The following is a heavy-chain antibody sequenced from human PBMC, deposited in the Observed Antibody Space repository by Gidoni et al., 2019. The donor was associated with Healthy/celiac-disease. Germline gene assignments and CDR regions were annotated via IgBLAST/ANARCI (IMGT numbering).Heavy chain of an antibody. D-gene: IGHD3-22*01. Sequence: QLQLVPSGAEVKKPGASVKVSCKASGYTFTSYGISWVRQAPGQGLEWMGWISAYNGNTNYAQKLKGRVTMTTDTATSTAYMELRSLRSDDTAVYYCARGYYDSSGYYPNWFDPWGQGTLVTVSS. V-gene: IGHV1-18*04. CDR3: ARGYYDSSGYYPNWFDP. CDR1: GYTFTSYG. J-gene: IGHJ5*02. CDR2: ISAYNGNT.